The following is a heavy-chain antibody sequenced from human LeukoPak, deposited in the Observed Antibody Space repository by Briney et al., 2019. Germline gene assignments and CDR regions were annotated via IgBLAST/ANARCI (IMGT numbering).Heavy chain of an antibody. J-gene: IGHJ4*02. CDR1: GYTFTGYY. V-gene: IGHV1-69*05. Sequence: SVKVSCKASGYTFTGYYMHWVRQAPGQGLEWMGGIIPNFGTANYAQKFQGRVTITTDESTSTAYLELSSLRSEDTAVYYCTRDPYCSGGSCYSPYFDYWGQGTLVTVSS. CDR2: IIPNFGTA. D-gene: IGHD2-15*01. CDR3: TRDPYCSGGSCYSPYFDY.